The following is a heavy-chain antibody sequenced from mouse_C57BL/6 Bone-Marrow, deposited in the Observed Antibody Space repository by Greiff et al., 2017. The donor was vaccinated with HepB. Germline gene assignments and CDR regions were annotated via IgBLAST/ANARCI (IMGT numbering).Heavy chain of an antibody. Sequence: VQLQQSGAELVRPGTSVKMSCKASGYTFTNYWIGWAKQRPGHGLEWIGDIYPGGGYTNDNEKFKGKATLTADKSSSTAYMQFSSLTSEDSAIYYCARWGLLYYYAMDYWGQGTSVTVSS. J-gene: IGHJ4*01. CDR1: GYTFTNYW. CDR3: ARWGLLYYYAMDY. CDR2: IYPGGGYT. D-gene: IGHD2-12*01. V-gene: IGHV1-63*01.